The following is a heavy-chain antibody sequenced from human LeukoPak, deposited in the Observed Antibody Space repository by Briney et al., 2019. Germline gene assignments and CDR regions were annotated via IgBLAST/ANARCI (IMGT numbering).Heavy chain of an antibody. J-gene: IGHJ4*02. D-gene: IGHD6-13*01. Sequence: ASVKVSCTASGYTFTSYDINWVRQATGQGLEWMGWMNPNSGNTGYAQKFQGRVTMTRNTSISTAYMELSSLRSEDTAVYYCARGFRIAAAGTIRPLYYFDYWGQGTLVTVSS. V-gene: IGHV1-8*01. CDR3: ARGFRIAAAGTIRPLYYFDY. CDR1: GYTFTSYD. CDR2: MNPNSGNT.